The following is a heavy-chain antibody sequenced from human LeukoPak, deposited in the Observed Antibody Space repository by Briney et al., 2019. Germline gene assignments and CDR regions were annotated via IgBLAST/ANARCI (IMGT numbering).Heavy chain of an antibody. Sequence: GGSLRLSCAASGFTFSSYSMNWVRQAPGKGLEWVSSISSSSSYIYYADSVKGRFTISRDNAKNSLYLQMNSLRAEDTAVYYCARALIAAPFDYWGQGTLVTVSS. CDR1: GFTFSSYS. V-gene: IGHV3-21*01. J-gene: IGHJ4*02. CDR3: ARALIAAPFDY. CDR2: ISSSSSYI. D-gene: IGHD6-13*01.